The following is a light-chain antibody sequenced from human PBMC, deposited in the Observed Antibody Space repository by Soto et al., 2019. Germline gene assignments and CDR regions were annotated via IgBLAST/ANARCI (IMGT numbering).Light chain of an antibody. CDR3: QQYDNLPPFT. CDR2: GAS. Sequence: EIVLTQSPGTLSLSPGERVTLSCRASQSVDSRFLAWYQQKPGQAPRLLVYGASIRATGIPDRFSGSGSGTDFTLSIRRLEPEDFATYYCQQYDNLPPFTFGPGTKVDIK. J-gene: IGKJ3*01. CDR1: QSVDSRF. V-gene: IGKV3-20*01.